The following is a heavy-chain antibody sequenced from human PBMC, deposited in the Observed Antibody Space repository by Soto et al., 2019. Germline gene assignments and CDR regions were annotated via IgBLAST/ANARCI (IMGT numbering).Heavy chain of an antibody. V-gene: IGHV3-30*04. Sequence: GGSLRLSCAASGFTFSSYAMHWVRQAPGKGLEWVAVRSYDGSNKYYADSVKGRFTISRDNSKNTLYLQMNSLRAEDTAVYYCARDYDFWSGYSYYYYGMDVWGQGTTVTVSS. D-gene: IGHD3-3*01. J-gene: IGHJ6*02. CDR1: GFTFSSYA. CDR3: ARDYDFWSGYSYYYYGMDV. CDR2: RSYDGSNK.